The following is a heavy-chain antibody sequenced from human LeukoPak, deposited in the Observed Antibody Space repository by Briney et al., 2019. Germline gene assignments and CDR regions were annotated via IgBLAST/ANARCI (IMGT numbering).Heavy chain of an antibody. V-gene: IGHV1-69*01. J-gene: IGHJ4*02. Sequence: ASVKVSCKASGGTFSSYAISWVRQAPGQGLEWMGGIIPIFGTANYAQKFQGRVTITADESTSTAYMELSSLRSEDTAVYYCASSRDTAMVNDYWGQGTLVTVSS. CDR1: GGTFSSYA. CDR2: IIPIFGTA. CDR3: ASSRDTAMVNDY. D-gene: IGHD5-18*01.